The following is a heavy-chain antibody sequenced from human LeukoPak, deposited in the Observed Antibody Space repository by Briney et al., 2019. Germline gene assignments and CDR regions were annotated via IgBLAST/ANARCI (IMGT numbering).Heavy chain of an antibody. CDR3: ARGIFYGGRNQYIWLDL. Sequence: SETLSLTCAVYGGPFRGFFWSWIRQAPGKGLEWIGEVSHSGSSNYNPSLKSRINISLDTYKSQFSLRLTSVTAADTAVYYCARGIFYGGRNQYIWLDLWGQGTLLSVSS. D-gene: IGHD4-23*01. CDR1: GGPFRGFF. CDR2: VSHSGSS. J-gene: IGHJ5*02. V-gene: IGHV4-34*01.